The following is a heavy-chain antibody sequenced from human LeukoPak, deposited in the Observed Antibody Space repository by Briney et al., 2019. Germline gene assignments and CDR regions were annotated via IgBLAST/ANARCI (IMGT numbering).Heavy chain of an antibody. J-gene: IGHJ6*02. CDR2: INAGNGNT. CDR1: GYTFTSYA. CDR3: ARDSVGYSYGEYYYYGMDV. V-gene: IGHV1-3*01. Sequence: ASVKVSCKASGYTFTSYAMHWVRQAPGQRLEWMGWINAGNGNTKYSQKFQGRVTITRDTSASTAYMGLSSLRSEDTAVYYCARDSVGYSYGEYYYYGMDVWGQGTTVTVSS. D-gene: IGHD5-18*01.